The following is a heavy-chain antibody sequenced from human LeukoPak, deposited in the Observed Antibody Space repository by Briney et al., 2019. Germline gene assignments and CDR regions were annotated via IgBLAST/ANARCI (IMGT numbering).Heavy chain of an antibody. Sequence: SQTLSLTCAISGDSVSSNSAAWNWIRQSPSRGLEWLGRTYNRSKWYNDYAVSVKSRITINPDTSKNQFSLQLNSVTPEDTAVYYCARDPSVQKWPVRSYYYGMDVWGQGTTVTVSS. CDR3: ARDPSVQKWPVRSYYYGMDV. CDR2: TYNRSKWYN. CDR1: GDSVSSNSAA. J-gene: IGHJ6*02. V-gene: IGHV6-1*01. D-gene: IGHD6-19*01.